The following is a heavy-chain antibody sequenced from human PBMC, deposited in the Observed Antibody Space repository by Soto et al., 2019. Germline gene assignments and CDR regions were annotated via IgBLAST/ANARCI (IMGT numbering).Heavy chain of an antibody. CDR2: INPNSGGT. J-gene: IGHJ6*02. Sequence: ASVKVSCKASGYTFTGYYMHWVRQAPGQGLEWMGWINPNSGGTNYAQKFQGWVTMTRDTSISTAYMELSRLRSDDTAVYYCGRGQNPITIFGVVRSYGMDVWGQGTTVTVSS. D-gene: IGHD3-3*01. V-gene: IGHV1-2*04. CDR1: GYTFTGYY. CDR3: GRGQNPITIFGVVRSYGMDV.